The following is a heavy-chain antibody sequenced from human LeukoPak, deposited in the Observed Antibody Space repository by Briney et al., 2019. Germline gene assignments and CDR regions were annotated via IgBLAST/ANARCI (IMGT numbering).Heavy chain of an antibody. CDR2: IYNSGST. V-gene: IGHV4-59*01. CDR3: ARGVGSGYTDG. Sequence: SGTLSLTCAVYGGSFSGYYWSWIRQPPGKGLEWIGYIYNSGSTNYNPSLKSRVTISVDTSKNQFSLKLTSVTAADTAVYYCARGVGSGYTDGWGQGTLVTVSS. J-gene: IGHJ4*02. D-gene: IGHD3-22*01. CDR1: GGSFSGYY.